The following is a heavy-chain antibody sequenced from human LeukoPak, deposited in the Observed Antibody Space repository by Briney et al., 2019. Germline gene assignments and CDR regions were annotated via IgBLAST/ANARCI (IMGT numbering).Heavy chain of an antibody. V-gene: IGHV1-8*01. CDR2: MNPNSGNT. J-gene: IGHJ5*02. CDR3: ARAPDGSGSYPLRSNWFDP. Sequence: ASVKVSCKASGYTFTSYDINWVRQATGQGLEWMGWMNPNSGNTGYAQKFQGRVTMTRNTSISTAYMELSSLRSEDTAVYYCARAPDGSGSYPLRSNWFDPWGQGTLVTVSS. D-gene: IGHD3-10*01. CDR1: GYTFTSYD.